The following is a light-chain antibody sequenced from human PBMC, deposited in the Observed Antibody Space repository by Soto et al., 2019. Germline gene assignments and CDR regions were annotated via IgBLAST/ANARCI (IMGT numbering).Light chain of an antibody. V-gene: IGKV3-15*01. CDR2: AAS. Sequence: VVMTQSPATLSASPGERATLSCRASQSVNTNFAWYQKKPGHAPTVLVYAASTRATGIPDRISGIGSGTDFTLTISSLQPEDFALYYCQEYNDWPRGTFGQGTKVEVK. J-gene: IGKJ1*01. CDR1: QSVNTN. CDR3: QEYNDWPRGT.